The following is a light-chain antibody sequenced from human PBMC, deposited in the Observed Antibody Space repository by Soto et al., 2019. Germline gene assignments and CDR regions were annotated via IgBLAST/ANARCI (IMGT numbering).Light chain of an antibody. CDR1: SSDVGGYNY. V-gene: IGLV2-8*01. J-gene: IGLJ1*01. CDR2: EVS. Sequence: QSVLTQPPSASGSPGQSVTISCTGTSSDVGGYNYVSWYQQHPGKAPKLMIYEVSKRPSGVPDRFSGSKSGNTASLTVSGLHAEDDADYYCSSYAGSNIPYVFGTGTKVTVL. CDR3: SSYAGSNIPYV.